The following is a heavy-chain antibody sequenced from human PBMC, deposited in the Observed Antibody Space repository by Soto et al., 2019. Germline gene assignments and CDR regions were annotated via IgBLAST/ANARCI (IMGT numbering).Heavy chain of an antibody. CDR3: ARDRRCNTCDYSDNATDV. CDR2: IRGFSPYT. V-gene: IGHV3-21*01. D-gene: IGHD2-8*01. Sequence: PGGSLRLSCISSGFTFRTYTMNWVRQAPGKGLEWVSGIRGFSPYTFYAESVKGRFTISRYNAKNSLYLQMHSLRAEDTAVYYCARDRRCNTCDYSDNATDVWGQGTTVTVSS. J-gene: IGHJ6*02. CDR1: GFTFRTYT.